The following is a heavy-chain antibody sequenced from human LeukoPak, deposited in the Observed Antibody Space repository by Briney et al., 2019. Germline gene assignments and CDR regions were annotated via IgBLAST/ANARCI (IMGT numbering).Heavy chain of an antibody. J-gene: IGHJ6*02. V-gene: IGHV1-18*01. D-gene: IGHD6-13*01. CDR3: ARDVQNSSSWLLYYYYYYGMDV. Sequence: ASVKVSCKASGYTFTSYGISWVRQAPGQGLVWMGWISAYNGNTNYAQKLQGRVTMTTDTSTSTAYMELRSLRSDDTAVYYCARDVQNSSSWLLYYYYYYGMDVWGQGTTVTVSS. CDR2: ISAYNGNT. CDR1: GYTFTSYG.